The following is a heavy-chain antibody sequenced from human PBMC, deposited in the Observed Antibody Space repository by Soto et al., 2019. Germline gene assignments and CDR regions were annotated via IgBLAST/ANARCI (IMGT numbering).Heavy chain of an antibody. CDR3: AREPNYFDY. CDR1: GYTFTSYG. V-gene: IGHV1-18*01. Sequence: QVQLVQSGAEVKKPGASVKVSCKASGYTFTSYGISWVRQAPGQGLEWMGWISAYNGNTKYAQKLQGRVTMTTDTSTSTDYMERRSLRAHDTAAYYCAREPNYFDYGGQGTLFTVSS. CDR2: ISAYNGNT. J-gene: IGHJ4*02.